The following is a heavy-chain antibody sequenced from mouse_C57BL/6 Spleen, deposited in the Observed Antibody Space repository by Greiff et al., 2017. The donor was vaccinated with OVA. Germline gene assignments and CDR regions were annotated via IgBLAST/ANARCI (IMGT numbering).Heavy chain of an antibody. V-gene: IGHV3-1*01. D-gene: IGHD1-1*01. Sequence: EVQGVESGPGMVKPSQSLSLTCTVTGYSITSGYDWHWIRHFPGNKLEWMGYISYSGSTNYNPSLKSRISITHDTSKNHFFLKLNSVTTEDTAIYYCARGGGRGFDYWGQGTTLTVSS. CDR3: ARGGGRGFDY. CDR2: ISYSGST. J-gene: IGHJ2*01. CDR1: GYSITSGYD.